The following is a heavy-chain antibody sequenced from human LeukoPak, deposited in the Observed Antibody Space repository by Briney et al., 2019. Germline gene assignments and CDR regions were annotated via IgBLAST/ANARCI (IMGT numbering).Heavy chain of an antibody. CDR3: ARGISLGIAAAGYRH. CDR2: IYYSGST. V-gene: IGHV4-59*01. CDR1: GGSISSYY. Sequence: SETLSLTCTVSGGSISSYYWSWIRQPPGKGLEWIGYIYYSGSTNYNPSLKSRVTISVDTSKNQFSLKLGSVTAADTAVYYCARGISLGIAAAGYRHWGQGTLVTVSS. D-gene: IGHD6-13*01. J-gene: IGHJ4*02.